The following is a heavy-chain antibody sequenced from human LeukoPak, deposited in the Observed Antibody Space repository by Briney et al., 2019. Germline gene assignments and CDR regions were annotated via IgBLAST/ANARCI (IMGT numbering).Heavy chain of an antibody. Sequence: GGSLRLSCAASGFTFSSYSMNWVRQAPGKGLEWVSSISSSSSYIYYADSVKGRSTISRDNAKNSLYLQMNSLRAEDTAVYYCARVSSSWYSNYWFDPWGQGTLVTVSS. V-gene: IGHV3-21*01. J-gene: IGHJ5*02. CDR1: GFTFSSYS. CDR3: ARVSSSWYSNYWFDP. CDR2: ISSSSSYI. D-gene: IGHD6-13*01.